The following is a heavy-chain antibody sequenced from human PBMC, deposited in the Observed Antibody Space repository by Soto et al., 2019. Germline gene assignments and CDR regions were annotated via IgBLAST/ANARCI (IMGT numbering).Heavy chain of an antibody. J-gene: IGHJ4*02. V-gene: IGHV1-69*04. CDR2: VNPILSMS. D-gene: IGHD3-10*01. CDR3: ATSYGSGYRAFDY. CDR1: GDTFSFYS. Sequence: QVQLVQSGAEVKRPGSSVKVSCKASGDTFSFYSINWVRQAPGLGLEWMGRVNPILSMSNYAQRFQGRVTXTXDXSTCTAYMELRGLRSEDTAMYYCATSYGSGYRAFDYWGQGALVTVSS.